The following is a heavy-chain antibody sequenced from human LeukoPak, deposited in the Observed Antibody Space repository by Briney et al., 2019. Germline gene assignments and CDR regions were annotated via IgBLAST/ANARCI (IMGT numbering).Heavy chain of an antibody. V-gene: IGHV3-48*03. J-gene: IGHJ5*02. CDR3: ARGSFGFLGWFGELWA. CDR1: GFTFSSYE. CDR2: IGSSGSSI. Sequence: GGSLRLSCAASGFTFSSYEMNWVRQAPGKGLEWVSYIGSSGSSIYYADSVKGRFTISRDNAKNSLYLQMNSLGAEDTAVYYCARGSFGFLGWFGELWAWGQGTLVTVSS. D-gene: IGHD3-10*01.